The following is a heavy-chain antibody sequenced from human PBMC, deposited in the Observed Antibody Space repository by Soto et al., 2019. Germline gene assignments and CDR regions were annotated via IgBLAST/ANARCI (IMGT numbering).Heavy chain of an antibody. CDR3: AREGELALDY. Sequence: SETLSLTCTVSGGSISSYYWSWIRQPPGKGLEWIGYIYYSGSTNYNPSLKSRVTISVDTSKNQFSLKLSSVTAADTAVYYCAREGELALDYWGQGTLVTVSS. CDR2: IYYSGST. J-gene: IGHJ4*02. V-gene: IGHV4-59*01. CDR1: GGSISSYY. D-gene: IGHD1-26*01.